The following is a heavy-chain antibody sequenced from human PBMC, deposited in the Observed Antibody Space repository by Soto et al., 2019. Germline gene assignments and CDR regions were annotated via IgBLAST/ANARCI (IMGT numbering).Heavy chain of an antibody. CDR2: IIPILSET. CDR1: GTIFSSYT. Sequence: QVQLVQSGAEVKKPGSSVRVSCKASGTIFSSYTISWVRQAPGQGLEWMGRIIPILSETNSAQKFQGRVTLTADKSTNTAYMELISLRLEDTALYYCARGLGGRMDDWGQGTTVTVSS. J-gene: IGHJ6*02. V-gene: IGHV1-69*08. CDR3: ARGLGGRMDD. D-gene: IGHD3-16*01.